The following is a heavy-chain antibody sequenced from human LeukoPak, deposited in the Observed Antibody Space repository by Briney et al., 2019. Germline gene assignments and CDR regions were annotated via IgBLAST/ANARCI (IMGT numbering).Heavy chain of an antibody. CDR1: GDSVSSKNGA. CDR3: ARDLGTSGWYTFDF. Sequence: SQTLSLTCAISGDSVSSKNGAWNWIRQSPSRGLEWLGRAYYRSKWYDEYADSVKGRVTISPDTSKNQFSLHVYSVTPEDTAVYYCARDLGTSGWYTFDFWGQGTLVTVSS. D-gene: IGHD6-19*01. V-gene: IGHV6-1*01. J-gene: IGHJ5*01. CDR2: AYYRSKWYD.